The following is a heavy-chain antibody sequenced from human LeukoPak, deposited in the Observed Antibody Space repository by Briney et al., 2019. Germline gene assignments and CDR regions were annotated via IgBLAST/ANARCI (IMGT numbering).Heavy chain of an antibody. Sequence: SGTLSLTCAVYGGSFSGYYWSWIRQPPGKGLEWIGEINHSGSTNYNPSLKSRVTISVDTSKNQFSLKLSSVTAADTAVYYCARDTIAANDAFDIWGQGTMVTVSS. CDR1: GGSFSGYY. V-gene: IGHV4-34*01. CDR2: INHSGST. J-gene: IGHJ3*02. D-gene: IGHD6-13*01. CDR3: ARDTIAANDAFDI.